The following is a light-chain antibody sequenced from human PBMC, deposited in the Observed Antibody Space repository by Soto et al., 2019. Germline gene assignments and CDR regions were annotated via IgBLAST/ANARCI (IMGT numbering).Light chain of an antibody. Sequence: QSVLTQPPSASGSPGQSVTISCTGTSSDVGGYNYVSWYQQHPGKAPKLMIYEVSKRPSGVPDRFSGSKSGNTASLTVSGLQAEDEADYYCSSYGGSDNLYVFGTWTKLTVL. J-gene: IGLJ1*01. CDR2: EVS. V-gene: IGLV2-8*01. CDR1: SSDVGGYNY. CDR3: SSYGGSDNLYV.